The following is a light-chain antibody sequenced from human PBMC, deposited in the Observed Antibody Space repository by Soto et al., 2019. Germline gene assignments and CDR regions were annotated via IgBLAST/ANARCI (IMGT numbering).Light chain of an antibody. CDR1: QSINNW. Sequence: DIQMTQSPSTLSASVGDRVTITCRASQSINNWLAWYQQKPGKAPKLLIYKASNLESGVPSRFSGSGSGTEFTLTISGLQPDDFATYYCQQYDTYRTFGQGTKVQVK. CDR2: KAS. CDR3: QQYDTYRT. V-gene: IGKV1-5*03. J-gene: IGKJ1*01.